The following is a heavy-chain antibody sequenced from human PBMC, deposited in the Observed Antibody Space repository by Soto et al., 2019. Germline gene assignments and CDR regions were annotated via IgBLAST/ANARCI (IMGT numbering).Heavy chain of an antibody. CDR1: GDSFSSDYYH. D-gene: IGHD2-21*02. CDR3: AREDDGGDSLDV. J-gene: IGHJ6*02. V-gene: IGHV4-30-4*08. Sequence: SETLSLTCTASGDSFSSDYYHWTWIRPSPGKGLEWIGYIHHSGSILYNPSSKSRVTISVDTSKNQFSHHLTSVTAADTAVYFCAREDDGGDSLDVWGQGTTVTVSS. CDR2: IHHSGSI.